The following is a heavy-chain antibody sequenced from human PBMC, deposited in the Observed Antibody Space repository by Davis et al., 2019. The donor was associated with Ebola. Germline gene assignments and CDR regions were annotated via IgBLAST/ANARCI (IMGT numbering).Heavy chain of an antibody. D-gene: IGHD4-23*01. V-gene: IGHV4-30-4*01. CDR1: GGSISSGDYY. CDR2: INHSGST. Sequence: MPSETLFLTCTVSGGSISSGDYYWSWIRQPPGKGLEWIGEINHSGSTNYNPSLKSRVTISVDTSKNQFSLKLSSVTAADTAVYYCARATTVVHYYGMDVWGQGTTVTVSS. J-gene: IGHJ6*02. CDR3: ARATTVVHYYGMDV.